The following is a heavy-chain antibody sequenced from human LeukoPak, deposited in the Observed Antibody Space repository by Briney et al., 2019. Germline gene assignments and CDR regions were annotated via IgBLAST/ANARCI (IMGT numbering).Heavy chain of an antibody. V-gene: IGHV3-23*01. D-gene: IGHD3-3*01. J-gene: IGHJ4*02. CDR1: GFTLSSYA. Sequence: GGSLRLSCAASGFTLSSYAMSWVRQAPGKGLEWVSAISGSGGSTYYADSVKGRFTISRDNSKNTLYLQMNSLRAEDTAVYYCAKDQSYDFWSGSSPGFDYWGQGTLVTVSS. CDR3: AKDQSYDFWSGSSPGFDY. CDR2: ISGSGGST.